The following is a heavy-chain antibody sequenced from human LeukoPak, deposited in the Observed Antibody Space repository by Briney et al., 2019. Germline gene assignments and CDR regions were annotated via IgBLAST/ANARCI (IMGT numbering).Heavy chain of an antibody. V-gene: IGHV1-2*02. J-gene: IGHJ3*02. CDR1: GYTFTGYY. CDR2: INPNSGGT. Sequence: ASVKVSCKASGYTFTGYYMHWVRQAPGQGLEWMGWINPNSGGTNYAQKFQGRVTMTRDTAISTAYMELSRLRSDDTAVYYCARGEGDGYNYAFDIWGQGTMVTVSS. D-gene: IGHD5-24*01. CDR3: ARGEGDGYNYAFDI.